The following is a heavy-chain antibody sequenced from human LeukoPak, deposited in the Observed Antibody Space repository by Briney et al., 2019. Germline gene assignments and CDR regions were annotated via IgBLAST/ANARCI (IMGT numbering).Heavy chain of an antibody. CDR3: AKDYDCSGGSCYYFDY. Sequence: GGSLRLSCAASGFTFSSYAMSWVRQAPGKGLEWVSAISGSGGSTYYADSVKGRFTISRDNSKNTLYLQMNSLRAEDTAVYCCAKDYDCSGGSCYYFDYWGQGTLVTVSS. CDR2: ISGSGGST. D-gene: IGHD2-15*01. J-gene: IGHJ4*02. CDR1: GFTFSSYA. V-gene: IGHV3-23*01.